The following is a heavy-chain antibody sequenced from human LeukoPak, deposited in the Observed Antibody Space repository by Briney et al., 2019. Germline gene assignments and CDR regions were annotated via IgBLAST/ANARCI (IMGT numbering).Heavy chain of an antibody. Sequence: GGSLRPSCAASGFTFSSYAMSWVRQAPGKGLEWVSDITSSGDSTYYADSVKGRFTISRDNPKNTLYLQMNSLRAEDTAIYYCVKEYFGFAFDYWGQGTVVTVSS. CDR1: GFTFSSYA. CDR2: ITSSGDST. D-gene: IGHD3-9*01. J-gene: IGHJ4*02. V-gene: IGHV3-23*01. CDR3: VKEYFGFAFDY.